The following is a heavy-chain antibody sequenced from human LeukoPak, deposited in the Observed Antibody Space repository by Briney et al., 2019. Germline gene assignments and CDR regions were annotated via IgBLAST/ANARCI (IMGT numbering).Heavy chain of an antibody. CDR3: ARRGSARYSGGWFADY. Sequence: GGSLRLSCAASGFTSSDYAMHWVRQAPGKGLEWVSYVGTSSDTIYYADSVKGRFTISRDNAKNSLYLQMNSLRAEDTAVYYCARRGSARYSGGWFADYWGQGTLVTVSS. CDR2: VGTSSDTI. CDR1: GFTSSDYA. J-gene: IGHJ4*02. D-gene: IGHD6-19*01. V-gene: IGHV3-48*01.